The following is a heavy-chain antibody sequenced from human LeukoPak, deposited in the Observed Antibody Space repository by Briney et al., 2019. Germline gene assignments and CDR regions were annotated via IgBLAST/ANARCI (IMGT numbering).Heavy chain of an antibody. CDR1: GFTFTSYA. Sequence: GGSLRLSCAASGFTFTSYAMSWVRQAPGKGLEWVSAISGSGGSTYYADSVKGRFTISRDNSKNTLYLQMNSLRAEDTAVYYCARHYGGNSYYFDYWGQGTLVTLSS. CDR2: ISGSGGST. CDR3: ARHYGGNSYYFDY. V-gene: IGHV3-23*01. J-gene: IGHJ4*02. D-gene: IGHD4-23*01.